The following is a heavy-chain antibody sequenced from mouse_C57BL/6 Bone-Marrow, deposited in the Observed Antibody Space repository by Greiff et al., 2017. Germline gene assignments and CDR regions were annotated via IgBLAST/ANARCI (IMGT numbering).Heavy chain of an antibody. D-gene: IGHD2-2*01. CDR1: GYIFTEYT. Sequence: QVQLKESGAELVKPGASVKLSCKASGYIFTEYTIHWVKQRSGQGLEWIGWFYPGSGSIKYNERFKDKATLTADKSSNTVYMELSRLTSEDSAVYFCARHERYYGYEWYFDYWGQGTTLTVSS. J-gene: IGHJ2*01. CDR3: ARHERYYGYEWYFDY. CDR2: FYPGSGSI. V-gene: IGHV1-62-2*01.